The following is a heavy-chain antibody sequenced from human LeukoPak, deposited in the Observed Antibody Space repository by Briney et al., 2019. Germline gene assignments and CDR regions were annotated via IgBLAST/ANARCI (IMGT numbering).Heavy chain of an antibody. CDR2: ISGSGGST. D-gene: IGHD1-7*01. CDR3: AKHPWNYEDYFDY. CDR1: GFTFSSYA. J-gene: IGHJ4*02. Sequence: GGSLRRSCAASGFTFSSYAMSWVRQAPGKGLEWVSAISGSGGSTYYADSVKGRFTISRDNSKNTLYLQMNSLRAEDTAVYYCAKHPWNYEDYFDYWGQGTLVTVSS. V-gene: IGHV3-23*01.